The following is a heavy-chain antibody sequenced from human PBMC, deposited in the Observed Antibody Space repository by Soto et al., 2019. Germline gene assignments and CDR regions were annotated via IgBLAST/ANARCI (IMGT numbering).Heavy chain of an antibody. CDR3: ARLSRAVVVAKNAFDI. J-gene: IGHJ3*02. Sequence: QVQLQESGPGLVKPSQTLSLTCTVSGGSISSGGYYWSWIRQHPGKGLEWIGYIYYSGSTYYNPSLKIRVTISVDTSKNQFSLKLSSVTAADTAVYYCARLSRAVVVAKNAFDIWGQGTMVTVSS. CDR2: IYYSGST. CDR1: GGSISSGGYY. D-gene: IGHD2-15*01. V-gene: IGHV4-31*03.